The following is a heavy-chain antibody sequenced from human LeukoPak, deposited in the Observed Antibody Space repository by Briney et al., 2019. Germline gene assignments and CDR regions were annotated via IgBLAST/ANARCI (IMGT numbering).Heavy chain of an antibody. CDR3: GSCAVHGAGDGDDL. CDR2: ISPSGGNI. D-gene: IGHD5-24*01. V-gene: IGHV3-48*03. J-gene: IGHJ5*02. CDR1: GFTLSGYE. Sequence: GGSLRLSCAPPGFTLSGYELIWVRQAPGKGLEWVSYISPSGGNIYYADSVKGRFTISRDNAKDALYLQMNSLRAEDTAVYYCGSCAVHGAGDGDDLWGQGTLVTVSS.